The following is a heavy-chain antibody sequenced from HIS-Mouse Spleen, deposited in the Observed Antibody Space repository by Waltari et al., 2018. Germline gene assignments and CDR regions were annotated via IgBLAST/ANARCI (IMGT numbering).Heavy chain of an antibody. Sequence: QVQLQQWGAGLLKPSETLSLTCAVYGGSFSGYYWGWIRQPPGKGLEWIGEINHSGSTNYNPSLKSRVTISVDTSKNQFSLKLSSVTAADTAVYYCAIQSGSYWFDPWGQGTLVTVSS. J-gene: IGHJ5*02. CDR1: GGSFSGYY. D-gene: IGHD1-26*01. CDR3: AIQSGSYWFDP. V-gene: IGHV4-34*01. CDR2: INHSGST.